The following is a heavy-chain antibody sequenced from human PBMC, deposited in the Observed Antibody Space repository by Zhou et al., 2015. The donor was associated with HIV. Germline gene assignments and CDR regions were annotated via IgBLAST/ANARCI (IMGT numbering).Heavy chain of an antibody. CDR2: IIPLFNTA. CDR1: GGTFSSYS. CDR3: VREWGGATIATTPFGY. Sequence: QVQLVQSGAEVKKPGSSVKVSCKASGGTFSSYSISWLRQAPGQGLEWMGGIIPLFNTANYAQNFQGRLTITADGSTSTSYMELSSLRSEDTATYYCVREWGGATIATTPFGYWGPGDPGSPSPQ. J-gene: IGHJ4*02. V-gene: IGHV1-69*01. D-gene: IGHD5-12*01.